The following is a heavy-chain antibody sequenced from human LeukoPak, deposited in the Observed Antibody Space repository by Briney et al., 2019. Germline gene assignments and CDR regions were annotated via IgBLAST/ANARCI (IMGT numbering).Heavy chain of an antibody. D-gene: IGHD6-19*01. V-gene: IGHV3-30-3*01. Sequence: PGRFLRLSCAASGFTFNNYAMHWVRQAPGKGLEWVAVVTYDGNNKYYADSVKGRFTVSRDNSRNTVNLQMNSLRGEDTAVYYCARAPVRGAVAGVDYWGQGTLVTVS. CDR2: VTYDGNNK. CDR1: GFTFNNYA. J-gene: IGHJ4*02. CDR3: ARAPVRGAVAGVDY.